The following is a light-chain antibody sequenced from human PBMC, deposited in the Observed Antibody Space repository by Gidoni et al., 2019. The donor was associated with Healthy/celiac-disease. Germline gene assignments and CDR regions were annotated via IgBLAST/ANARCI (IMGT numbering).Light chain of an antibody. CDR1: HVISNY. Sequence: DIQLTQSPSSLSASVGDRVTITCRASHVISNYLAWFHQNPGKAPKYLIYAASSLQSGVPSKFSGSGSGTDFTLTISSLQPEYFATYYCQQYNSYHPTFGGGTKVEIK. V-gene: IGKV1-16*02. CDR2: AAS. J-gene: IGKJ4*01. CDR3: QQYNSYHPT.